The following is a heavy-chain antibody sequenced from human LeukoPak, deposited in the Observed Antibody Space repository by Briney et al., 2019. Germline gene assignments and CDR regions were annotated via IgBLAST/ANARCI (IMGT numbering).Heavy chain of an antibody. CDR1: GGTFSSYA. J-gene: IGHJ4*02. V-gene: IGHV1-69*06. CDR3: ARLRRDDYGDYFDY. D-gene: IGHD4-17*01. Sequence: SVKVSCKASGGTFSSYAISWVRQAPGQGLEWMGGIIPIFGTANYAQKFQGRVTITADKSTGTAYMELSSLRSEDTAVYYCARLRRDDYGDYFDYWGQGTLVTVSS. CDR2: IIPIFGTA.